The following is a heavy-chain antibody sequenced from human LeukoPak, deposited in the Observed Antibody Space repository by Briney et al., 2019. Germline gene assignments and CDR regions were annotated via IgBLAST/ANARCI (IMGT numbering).Heavy chain of an antibody. Sequence: GGPLRLSGAASGFTVRSTNMSWVGQAPGKGREWVSVIYSGGSTYYADSVKGRFTISRDNSKNTLYLQMNSLRAEDTAVYYCARDRRDGYRGYYGMDVWGQGTTVTVSS. V-gene: IGHV3-66*01. CDR2: IYSGGST. D-gene: IGHD5-24*01. CDR1: GFTVRSTN. J-gene: IGHJ6*02. CDR3: ARDRRDGYRGYYGMDV.